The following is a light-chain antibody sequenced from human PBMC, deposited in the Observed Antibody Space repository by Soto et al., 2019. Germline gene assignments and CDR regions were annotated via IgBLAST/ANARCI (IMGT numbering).Light chain of an antibody. CDR1: QSLVYSDGNTY. CDR2: KVS. J-gene: IGKJ1*01. V-gene: IGKV2-30*01. Sequence: IVLTQSPLSLSVTLGQPASLSCRSSQSLVYSDGNTYLNWFHQRPGQSPRRLIHKVSNRDSGVPDRFSGSGSDTDFTLSISRAEADAVGVFYCMQGMSFTFGQGTRVEIK. CDR3: MQGMSFT.